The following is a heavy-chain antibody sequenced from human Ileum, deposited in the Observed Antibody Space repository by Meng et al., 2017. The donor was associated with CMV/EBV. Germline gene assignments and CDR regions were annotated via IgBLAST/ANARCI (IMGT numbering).Heavy chain of an antibody. CDR1: SGSISSSSYY. J-gene: IGHJ4*02. Sequence: VSSGSISSSSYYWGWIRQPPGKGLEWIGYIYYTGSPYYSPSLKSRVTMSVDSSKTQFSLKLTSVTASDTAVYYCVRFSGYFGTTFDYWGQGTLVTVSS. CDR3: VRFSGYFGTTFDY. V-gene: IGHV4-39*01. CDR2: IYYTGSP. D-gene: IGHD3-22*01.